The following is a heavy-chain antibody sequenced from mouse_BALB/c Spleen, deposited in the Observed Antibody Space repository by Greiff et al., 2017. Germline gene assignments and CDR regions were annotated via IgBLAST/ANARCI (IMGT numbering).Heavy chain of an antibody. CDR3: ARSNYRYDRGYAMDY. Sequence: VQRVESGPELVKPGASVRISCKASGYTFTSYYIHWVKQRPGQGLEWIGWIYPGNVNTKYNEKFKGKATLTADKSSSTAYMQLSSLTSEDSAVYFCARSNYRYDRGYAMDYWGQGTSVTVSS. V-gene: IGHV1S56*01. D-gene: IGHD2-14*01. J-gene: IGHJ4*01. CDR2: IYPGNVNT. CDR1: GYTFTSYY.